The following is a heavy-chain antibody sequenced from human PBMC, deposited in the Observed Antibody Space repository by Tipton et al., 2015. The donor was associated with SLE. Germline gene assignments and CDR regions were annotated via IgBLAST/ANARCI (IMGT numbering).Heavy chain of an antibody. Sequence: TLSLTCTVSGGSMIAYYWSWIRQSPGKGLEWIGRIYTSGYTDYSPSLKSRVTISLDTSKNQFSLKLSSVTAADTAMYYCAREGEIVVPLRAYYYLDVWGKGTTVTVSS. CDR3: AREGEIVVPLRAYYYLDV. D-gene: IGHD2-2*01. CDR2: IYTSGYT. V-gene: IGHV4-4*08. CDR1: GGSMIAYY. J-gene: IGHJ6*03.